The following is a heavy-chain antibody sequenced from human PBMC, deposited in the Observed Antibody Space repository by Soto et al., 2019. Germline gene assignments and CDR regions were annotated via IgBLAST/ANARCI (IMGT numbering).Heavy chain of an antibody. CDR3: ARGGGSTDYVANYYFDY. J-gene: IGHJ4*02. CDR1: GGSLSSGSFS. V-gene: IGHV4-30-2*01. Sequence: SETLSLTCTVSGGSLSSGSFSWGWIRQPPGKGLEWIGYINYSGNTYYNPSLRRRVTISRDMSTNQFSLKLGSVTAADTAVYYCARGGGSTDYVANYYFDYWGRGTLVTVS. D-gene: IGHD4-17*01. CDR2: INYSGNT.